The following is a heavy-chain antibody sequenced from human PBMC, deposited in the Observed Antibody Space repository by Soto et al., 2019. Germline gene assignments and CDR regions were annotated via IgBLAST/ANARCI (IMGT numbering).Heavy chain of an antibody. V-gene: IGHV5-51*01. Sequence: TGESLKISCQGSGYNFGAYWIGWVRQMPGKGLEWMGIIFPGDSDTRYSPSFQGQVSISADKSINTAYLQWSSLKASDSALYYCARVHGGQSRSNCFDPWGQRTPVAVSS. CDR2: IFPGDSDT. J-gene: IGHJ5*02. D-gene: IGHD3-16*01. CDR1: GYNFGAYW. CDR3: ARVHGGQSRSNCFDP.